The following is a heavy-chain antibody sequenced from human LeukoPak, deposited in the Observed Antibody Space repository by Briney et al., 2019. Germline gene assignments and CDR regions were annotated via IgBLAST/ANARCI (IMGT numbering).Heavy chain of an antibody. CDR3: ARVGRGFGELLLDY. CDR1: GFTFSSYS. D-gene: IGHD3-10*01. Sequence: GSLRLSCAASGFTFSSYSMNWVRQAPGKGLEWVSSISSSSSYIYYADSVKGRFTISRDNAKNSLYLQMNSLRAEDTAVYYCARVGRGFGELLLDYWGQGTLVTVSS. CDR2: ISSSSSYI. V-gene: IGHV3-21*01. J-gene: IGHJ4*02.